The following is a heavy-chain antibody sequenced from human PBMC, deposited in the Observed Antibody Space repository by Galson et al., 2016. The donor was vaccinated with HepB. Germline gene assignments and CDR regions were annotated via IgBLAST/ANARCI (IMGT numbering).Heavy chain of an antibody. CDR2: IYHTGAT. V-gene: IGHV4-39*07. Sequence: SETLSLTCTVSGGSLISGGHYWGWIRQPPGKGLEWIGNIYHTGATYYNPSLKSRVTLSIDMSKNQFSLTLSSITAADTAVYYCATEGGGSNAFEVWDEGTMVPVSS. CDR3: ATEGGGSNAFEV. CDR1: GGSLISGGHY. J-gene: IGHJ3*01. D-gene: IGHD5-12*01.